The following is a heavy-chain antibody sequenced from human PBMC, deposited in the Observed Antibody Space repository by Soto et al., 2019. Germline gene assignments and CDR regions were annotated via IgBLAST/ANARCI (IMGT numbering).Heavy chain of an antibody. CDR3: ARDSGGSHWNPAYYYGMDV. J-gene: IGHJ6*02. CDR1: GGSISSGDYY. CDR2: IYYSGST. Sequence: ASETLSLTCTVSGGSISSGDYYWSWIRQPPGKGLEWIGYIYYSGSTYYNPSLKSRVTISVDTSKNQFSLKLSSVTAADTAVYYCARDSGGSHWNPAYYYGMDVWGQGTTVTVSS. V-gene: IGHV4-30-4*01. D-gene: IGHD1-1*01.